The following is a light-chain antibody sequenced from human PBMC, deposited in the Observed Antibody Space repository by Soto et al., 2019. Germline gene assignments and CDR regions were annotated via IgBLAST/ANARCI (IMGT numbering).Light chain of an antibody. J-gene: IGKJ4*01. CDR1: QSVSSDY. CDR3: QQYGSSPPLS. CDR2: GAS. V-gene: IGKV3-20*01. Sequence: EIVLTQSPSTLSLSPGPGPTLCCRASQSVSSDYLAWYQQKPGQAPRLXIYGASSRATGIPDRFSGSGSATDFTPTISRLEPEDFAVYHCQQYGSSPPLSFGGGTKVDI.